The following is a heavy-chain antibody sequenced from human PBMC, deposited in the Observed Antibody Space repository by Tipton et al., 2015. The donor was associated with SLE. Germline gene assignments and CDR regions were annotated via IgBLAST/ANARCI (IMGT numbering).Heavy chain of an antibody. D-gene: IGHD3-22*01. J-gene: IGHJ4*02. CDR1: GFTFDDYT. CDR2: TSGSGGST. Sequence: SLRLSCAASGFTFDDYTMHWVRQAPGKGLEWVSATSGSGGSTYYADSVKGRFTISRDNSKNTLYLQMNSLRAEDTAVYYCAKDRASSGYSLDYWGQGTLVTVSS. CDR3: AKDRASSGYSLDY. V-gene: IGHV3-23*01.